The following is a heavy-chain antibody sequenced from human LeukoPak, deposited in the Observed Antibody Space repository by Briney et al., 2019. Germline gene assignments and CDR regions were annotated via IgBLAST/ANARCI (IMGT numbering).Heavy chain of an antibody. Sequence: GASVKVSCKASGYTFSSYDINWVRQATGQGLEWMGWMNPNSGNTGYAQKFQGRVTITRNTSISTAYMELSSLRSEDTAVYYCARFTWNSPTMDVWGKGTTVTVSS. J-gene: IGHJ6*03. CDR1: GYTFSSYD. V-gene: IGHV1-8*03. CDR3: ARFTWNSPTMDV. CDR2: MNPNSGNT. D-gene: IGHD1/OR15-1a*01.